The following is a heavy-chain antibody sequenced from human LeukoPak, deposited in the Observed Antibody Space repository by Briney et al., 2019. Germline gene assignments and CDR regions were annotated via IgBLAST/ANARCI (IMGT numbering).Heavy chain of an antibody. CDR1: GFTFSSYS. V-gene: IGHV3-21*01. D-gene: IGHD6-19*01. CDR2: ISSSSSYI. Sequence: GGSLRLSCAASGFTFSSYSMNWVRQTPGKGLEWVSSISSSSSYIYYADSVKGRFTISRDNAKNSLYLQMNSLRAEDTAAYYCARDNIAVAGIPNYWGQGTLVTVSS. CDR3: ARDNIAVAGIPNY. J-gene: IGHJ4*02.